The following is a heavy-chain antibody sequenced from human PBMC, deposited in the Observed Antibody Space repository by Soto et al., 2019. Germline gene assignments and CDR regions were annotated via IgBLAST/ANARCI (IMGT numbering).Heavy chain of an antibody. CDR1: RFTFSSYW. CDR2: IKQDGSDK. CDR3: ARVQSLAVVY. V-gene: IGHV3-7*01. J-gene: IGHJ4*02. Sequence: EVQLVESGGGLVQPGGSLRLSCAASRFTFSSYWMSWVRQAPGKGLEWVANIKQDGSDKYYVDSVKGRFTISRDNAKNSLYLQMNSLRAEDTAVYYCARVQSLAVVYWGQGTLVTVSS. D-gene: IGHD6-19*01.